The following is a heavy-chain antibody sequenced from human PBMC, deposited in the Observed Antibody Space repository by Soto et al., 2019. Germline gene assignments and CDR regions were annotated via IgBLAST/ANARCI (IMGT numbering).Heavy chain of an antibody. CDR3: ARSKSGYDDNWFDP. CDR1: AYTFTCYY. J-gene: IGHJ5*02. Sequence: SVKVSCKASAYTFTCYYMHWVRQAPGQGLEWMGWINPNSGGTNYAQKFQGRVTMTRDTSISTAYMELSRLRSDDTAVYYCARSKSGYDDNWFDPWGQGTLVTVSS. V-gene: IGHV1-2*02. D-gene: IGHD5-12*01. CDR2: INPNSGGT.